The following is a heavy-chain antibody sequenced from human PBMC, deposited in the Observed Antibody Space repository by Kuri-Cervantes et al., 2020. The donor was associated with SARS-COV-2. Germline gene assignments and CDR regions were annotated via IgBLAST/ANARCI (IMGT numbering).Heavy chain of an antibody. CDR3: ARVGDFWSGYYLPHFDY. Sequence: GGSLRLSCAASGFTFSSYSMNWVRQAPGKGLEWVSSISSSSSYIYYADSVKGRFTISRDNAKNSLYLQMNSLRAEDTAVYYCARVGDFWSGYYLPHFDYWGQGTLVTVSS. D-gene: IGHD3-3*01. V-gene: IGHV3-21*01. CDR2: ISSSSSYI. CDR1: GFTFSSYS. J-gene: IGHJ4*02.